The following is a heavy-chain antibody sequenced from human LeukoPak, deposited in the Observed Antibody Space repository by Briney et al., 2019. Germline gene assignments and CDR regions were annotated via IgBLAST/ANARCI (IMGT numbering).Heavy chain of an antibody. D-gene: IGHD5-24*01. V-gene: IGHV1-2*02. Sequence: GASVKVFCKASGYTFTGYYMHWVRQAPGQGLEWMGWINPNSGGTNYAQKFQGRVTMTRDTSISTAYMELSRLRSDDTAVYYCARSPRLQLGGSYYWGQGALVTVSS. CDR2: INPNSGGT. J-gene: IGHJ4*02. CDR3: ARSPRLQLGGSYY. CDR1: GYTFTGYY.